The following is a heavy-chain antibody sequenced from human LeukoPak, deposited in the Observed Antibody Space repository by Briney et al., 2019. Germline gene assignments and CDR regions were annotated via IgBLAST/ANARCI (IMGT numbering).Heavy chain of an antibody. V-gene: IGHV4-59*01. CDR3: ARTQWELGYYYGMDV. J-gene: IGHJ6*02. CDR1: GGSISSYY. Sequence: SETLSLTCTVSGGSISSYYWSWIRQPPGKGLEWIGYIYYSGSTNYNPSLKSRVTISVDTSKNQFSLKLSSVTAADTAVYYCARTQWELGYYYGMDVWGQGTTVTVSS. CDR2: IYYSGST. D-gene: IGHD1-26*01.